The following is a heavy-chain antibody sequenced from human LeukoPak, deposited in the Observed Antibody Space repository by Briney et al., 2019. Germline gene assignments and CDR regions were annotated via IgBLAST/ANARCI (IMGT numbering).Heavy chain of an antibody. D-gene: IGHD3-3*01. Sequence: GGSLRLSCAASGFPFTNACMTCARLAPGKGGEWVGRIRSQGFGGTTDYAAPVRGRFTISRNDSKDTVYLQMDSLKIEDTAVYCCTVGGHNDVWLTYYYGYWGQGTRVTVSS. V-gene: IGHV3-15*01. CDR3: TVGGHNDVWLTYYYGY. CDR1: GFPFTNAC. CDR2: IRSQGFGGTT. J-gene: IGHJ4*02.